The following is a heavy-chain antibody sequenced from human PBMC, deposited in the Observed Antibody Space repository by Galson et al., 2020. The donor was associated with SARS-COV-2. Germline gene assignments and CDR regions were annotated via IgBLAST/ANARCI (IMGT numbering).Heavy chain of an antibody. D-gene: IGHD6-13*01. V-gene: IGHV4-31*03. Sequence: ASEPLSLTCSVPGDSVTSGGYYWSWVRQHPGKGLEWIGYLYYSGTTYHNPSLQSRLTISVDTSKNQFSLKMTSLTAADTAVYYCARVAAAVKGAFDIWGQGTMVTVSS. CDR2: LYYSGTT. CDR1: GDSVTSGGYY. CDR3: ARVAAAVKGAFDI. J-gene: IGHJ3*02.